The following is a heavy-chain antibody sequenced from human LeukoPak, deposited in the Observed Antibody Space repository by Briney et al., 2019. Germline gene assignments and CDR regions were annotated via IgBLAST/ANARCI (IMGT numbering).Heavy chain of an antibody. Sequence: GESLKISCKGSGYSFTSYWIGWVRQMPGKGLEWMGIIYPGDSDTRYSPSFQGQVTISADKSISTAYLQWSGLKASDTAMYYCARQATVTTWGNYYYYYGMDVWGQGTTVTVSS. CDR3: ARQATVTTWGNYYYYYGMDV. J-gene: IGHJ6*02. V-gene: IGHV5-51*01. CDR2: IYPGDSDT. D-gene: IGHD4-11*01. CDR1: GYSFTSYW.